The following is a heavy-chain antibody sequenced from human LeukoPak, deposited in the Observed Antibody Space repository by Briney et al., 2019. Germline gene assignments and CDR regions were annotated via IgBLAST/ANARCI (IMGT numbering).Heavy chain of an antibody. J-gene: IGHJ3*02. D-gene: IGHD2-15*01. CDR3: TRYCSGGSCYGAFDI. V-gene: IGHV3-49*03. CDR1: GFTFGDYA. CDR2: IRSKAYGGTT. Sequence: PGGSLRLSCTASGFTFGDYAMSWFRQAPGKGLEWVGFIRSKAYGGTTEYAASVKGRFTISRDDSKSIAYQQMNSLKTEDTAVYYCTRYCSGGSCYGAFDIWGQGTMVTVSS.